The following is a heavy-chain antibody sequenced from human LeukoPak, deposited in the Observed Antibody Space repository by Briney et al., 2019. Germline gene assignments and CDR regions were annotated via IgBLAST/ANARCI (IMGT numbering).Heavy chain of an antibody. CDR3: ARKYDSSGYYYVGAFDI. CDR1: GYTFTGYY. D-gene: IGHD3-22*01. Sequence: GASVKVSCKASGYTFTGYYMHWVRQAPGQGLEWMGWINPNSGGTNYAQKFQGRVTMTRDTSISTAYMELSRLRSDDTAVYYCARKYDSSGYYYVGAFDIWGQGTMVTVSS. V-gene: IGHV1-2*02. J-gene: IGHJ3*02. CDR2: INPNSGGT.